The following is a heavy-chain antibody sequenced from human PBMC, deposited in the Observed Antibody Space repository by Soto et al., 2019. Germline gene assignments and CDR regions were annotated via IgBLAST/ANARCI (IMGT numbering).Heavy chain of an antibody. D-gene: IGHD3-10*01. J-gene: IGHJ6*02. CDR2: IYYSGST. V-gene: IGHV4-59*01. Sequence: SETLSLTCTVSGGSISSYYWSWIRQPPGKGLEWIGYIYYSGSTNYNPSLKSRVTMSVDTSKNQFSLKLSSVTAADTAVYYCARSRRGGMDVWGQGTTVTVSS. CDR3: ARSRRGGMDV. CDR1: GGSISSYY.